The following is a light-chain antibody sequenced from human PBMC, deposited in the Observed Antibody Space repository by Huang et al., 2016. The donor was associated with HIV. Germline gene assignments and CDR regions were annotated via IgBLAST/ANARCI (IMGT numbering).Light chain of an antibody. CDR2: ATD. V-gene: IGKV3-15*01. CDR1: QSVRDK. J-gene: IGKJ4*01. CDR3: QQYESWPPLT. Sequence: EIVMTQSPDTLSASPGERATLSCRASQSVRDKLAWYQQKPGQAPRLLLHATDTRAAGVPARFSGSGSGTEFTLTISSLQSEDCGVYYCQQYESWPPLTFGGGTKVEIK.